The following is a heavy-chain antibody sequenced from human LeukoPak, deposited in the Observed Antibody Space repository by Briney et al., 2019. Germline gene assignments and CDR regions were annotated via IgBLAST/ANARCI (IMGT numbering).Heavy chain of an antibody. J-gene: IGHJ4*02. CDR3: ASPGSSYDILTGPGYCDY. V-gene: IGHV1-2*02. Sequence: ASVKVSCKASGYTFTGYYMHWVRQAPGQGLKWMGWINPNSGGTNFAQKFQGRVTMTRDTSISTAYMELSRLRSDDTAVYYCASPGSSYDILTGPGYCDYWGQGTLVTVSS. CDR1: GYTFTGYY. D-gene: IGHD3-9*01. CDR2: INPNSGGT.